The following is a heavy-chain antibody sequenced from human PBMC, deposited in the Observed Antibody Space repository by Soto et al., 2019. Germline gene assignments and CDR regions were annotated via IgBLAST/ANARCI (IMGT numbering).Heavy chain of an antibody. Sequence: SETLSLTCTVSGDSISSYYWSWIRQPAGKGMEWIGRIHTTENTNYNPSLKSRVTMSIDTSNNQFSLKLTSLTAADTAVYYCARALSSAAGLYFDYWGQGTLVTVSS. CDR3: ARALSSAAGLYFDY. V-gene: IGHV4-4*07. CDR1: GDSISSYY. CDR2: IHTTENT. J-gene: IGHJ4*02. D-gene: IGHD6-13*01.